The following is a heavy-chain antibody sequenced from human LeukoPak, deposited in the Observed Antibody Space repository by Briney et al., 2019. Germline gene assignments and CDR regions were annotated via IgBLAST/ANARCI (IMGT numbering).Heavy chain of an antibody. CDR3: AKEKGANWDPFDY. CDR2: INWNGETI. V-gene: IGHV3-20*04. J-gene: IGHJ4*02. CDR1: GFTFDDYG. Sequence: PGGPLRLSCATSGFTFDDYGMAWVRQVPGKGPEWVSGINWNGETIAYRDSVKGRFTISRDSARRSVYLQMNSLRDEDTALYYCAKEKGANWDPFDYWGRGTLVIVSS. D-gene: IGHD7-27*01.